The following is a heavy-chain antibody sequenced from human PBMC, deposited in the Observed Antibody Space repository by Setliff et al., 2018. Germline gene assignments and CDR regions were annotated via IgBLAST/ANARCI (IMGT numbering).Heavy chain of an antibody. Sequence: GALRLSCAASGFTFRTFSMHWVRQAPGKGLEWVSSISPDSIYIYYAEWEKGRFTISRDNAQNSLYLQMNSLGADDTAVYYCARSPANGGHDAFDIWGQGTMVTVSS. J-gene: IGHJ3*02. V-gene: IGHV3-21*01. CDR3: ARSPANGGHDAFDI. CDR2: ISPDSIYI. D-gene: IGHD6-25*01. CDR1: GFTFRTFS.